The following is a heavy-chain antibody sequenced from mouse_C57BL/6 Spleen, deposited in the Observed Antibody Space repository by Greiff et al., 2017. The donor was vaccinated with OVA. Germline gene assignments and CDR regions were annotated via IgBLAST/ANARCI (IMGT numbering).Heavy chain of an antibody. V-gene: IGHV1-26*01. CDR1: GYTFTDYY. Sequence: EVQLQQSGPELVKPGASVKISCKASGYTFTDYYMNWVKQSHGKSLEWIGDINPNNGGTSYNQKFKGKATLPVDKSSSTAYMELRSLTSEDSAVYYCARGSYSNYFDYWGQGTTLTVSS. D-gene: IGHD2-5*01. CDR3: ARGSYSNYFDY. J-gene: IGHJ2*01. CDR2: INPNNGGT.